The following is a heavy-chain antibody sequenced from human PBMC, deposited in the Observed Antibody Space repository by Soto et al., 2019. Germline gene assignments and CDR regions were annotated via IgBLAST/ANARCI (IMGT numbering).Heavy chain of an antibody. CDR3: ARGPTIFGVGGDAFDL. V-gene: IGHV3-23*01. D-gene: IGHD3-3*01. CDR1: GFTLSSYA. Sequence: EVQMLESGGGLVQPGGSLRLSCAASGFTLSSYALSWVRQAPGKGLEWVSGISGSGDFTFDADSVRGRFTISRDNSMNTLDLQMNSLRVEDTAVYYCARGPTIFGVGGDAFDLWGQGTMATVSS. CDR2: ISGSGDFT. J-gene: IGHJ3*01.